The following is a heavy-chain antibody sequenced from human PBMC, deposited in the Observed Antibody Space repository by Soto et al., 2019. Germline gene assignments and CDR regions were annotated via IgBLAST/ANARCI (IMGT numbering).Heavy chain of an antibody. Sequence: QLQLQESAPGLVKPSETLSLTCTVSGGSISSSSYYWRWIRQPPGKGLEWIGSIDDSGITYYNPSLKSLVTISVDTSKNQFSLKLSSVTAADPAVYYCSMVRGPVFDYWGQGTLVTVSS. CDR2: IDDSGIT. J-gene: IGHJ4*02. D-gene: IGHD3-10*01. CDR1: GGSISSSSYY. V-gene: IGHV4-39*01. CDR3: SMVRGPVFDY.